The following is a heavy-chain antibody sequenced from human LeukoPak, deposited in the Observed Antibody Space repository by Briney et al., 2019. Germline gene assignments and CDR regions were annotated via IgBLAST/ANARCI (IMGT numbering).Heavy chain of an antibody. V-gene: IGHV3-21*01. J-gene: IGHJ4*02. CDR1: GFTFSSYS. CDR2: ISSSSSYI. D-gene: IGHD3-22*01. CDR3: ARDLQSYYYDSSGYY. Sequence: GGSLRLSCAASGFTFSSYSMNWVRQAPGEGLEWVSSISSSSSYIYYADSVKGRFTISRDNAKNSLYLQMNSLRAEDTAVYYCARDLQSYYYDSSGYYWGQGTLVTVSS.